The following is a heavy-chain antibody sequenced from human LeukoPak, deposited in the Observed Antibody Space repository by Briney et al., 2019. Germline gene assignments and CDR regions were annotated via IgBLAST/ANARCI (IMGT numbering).Heavy chain of an antibody. CDR3: ARYYYDSSGYPYYFDY. Sequence: GGSLRLSCAASGFIVSSNDMSWVRQAPGKGLEWVSVIYSGGSTYYADSVKGRFTISRDNSKNTVYLQMNSLRADDTAVHYCARYYYDSSGYPYYFDYWGQGTLVTVSS. CDR1: GFIVSSND. V-gene: IGHV3-53*01. CDR2: IYSGGST. D-gene: IGHD3-22*01. J-gene: IGHJ4*02.